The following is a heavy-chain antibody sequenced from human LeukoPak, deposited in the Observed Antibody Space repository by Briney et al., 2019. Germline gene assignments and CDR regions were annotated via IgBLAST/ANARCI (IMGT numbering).Heavy chain of an antibody. J-gene: IGHJ3*02. Sequence: GGSLRLSCAASGFTFSSYGMNWVRQAPGKGLEWVANIKPDASEKNYVDSVKGRFTISRDNAKNSLYLQMNNLRVEDTAVYYCVRDAVADRFSAFDIWGQGTMVTVSS. D-gene: IGHD6-19*01. CDR2: IKPDASEK. CDR1: GFTFSSYG. V-gene: IGHV3-7*01. CDR3: VRDAVADRFSAFDI.